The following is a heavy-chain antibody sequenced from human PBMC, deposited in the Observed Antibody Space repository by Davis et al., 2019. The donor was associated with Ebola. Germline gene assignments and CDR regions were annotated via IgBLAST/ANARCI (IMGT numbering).Heavy chain of an antibody. V-gene: IGHV3-30*03. CDR2: ISYDGSNK. D-gene: IGHD6-19*01. Sequence: GESLKISCAASGFTFSSYGMHWVRQAPGKGLEWVAVISYDGSNKYYADSVKGRFTISRDNSKNTLYLQMNSLRAEDTAVYYCARPIAVAGSWFDPWGQGTLVTVSS. J-gene: IGHJ5*02. CDR1: GFTFSSYG. CDR3: ARPIAVAGSWFDP.